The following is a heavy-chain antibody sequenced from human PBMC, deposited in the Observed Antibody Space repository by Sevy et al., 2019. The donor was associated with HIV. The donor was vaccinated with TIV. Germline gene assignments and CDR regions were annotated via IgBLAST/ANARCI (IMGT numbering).Heavy chain of an antibody. D-gene: IGHD2-21*02. CDR2: ISSNIRTI. V-gene: IGHV3-48*02. J-gene: IGHJ3*02. Sequence: GGSLRLSCAASGFTFSSYSINWVRHAPGKGLEWVSYISSNIRTIYYADSVKGRFTISRDNAKNSLYLQMNSLRDEDTAVYFCARGRCGGDCFRDAFDIWGPGTMVTVSS. CDR1: GFTFSSYS. CDR3: ARGRCGGDCFRDAFDI.